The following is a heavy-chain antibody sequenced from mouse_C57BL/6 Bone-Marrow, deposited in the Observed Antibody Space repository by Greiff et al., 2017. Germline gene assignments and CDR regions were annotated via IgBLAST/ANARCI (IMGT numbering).Heavy chain of an antibody. CDR3: TTILTPVVAPYYFDY. CDR1: GFNIKDDY. V-gene: IGHV14-4*01. J-gene: IGHJ2*01. Sequence: EVQLQQSGAELVRPGASVKLSCTASGFNIKDDYMHWVKQRPEQGLEWIGWIDPENGDTEYASKFQGKATITADTSSNTAYLQLSSLTSEDTAVYYCTTILTPVVAPYYFDYWGQGTTLPVSS. CDR2: IDPENGDT. D-gene: IGHD1-1*01.